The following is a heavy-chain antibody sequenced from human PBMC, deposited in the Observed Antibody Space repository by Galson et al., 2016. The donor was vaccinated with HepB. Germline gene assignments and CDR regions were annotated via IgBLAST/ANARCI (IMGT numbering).Heavy chain of an antibody. CDR1: GFTFSTYS. D-gene: IGHD5/OR15-5a*01. V-gene: IGHV3-21*01. CDR3: ARGDIVSTPGRFFDY. Sequence: SLRLSCAASGFTFSTYSMNWVRQAPGKGLEWVSSISSSSTYIYYADSVKGRFTISRDNAKNSLYLQMNSLRTEDTAVYYCARGDIVSTPGRFFDYWGQGTLVTVSS. J-gene: IGHJ4*02. CDR2: ISSSSTYI.